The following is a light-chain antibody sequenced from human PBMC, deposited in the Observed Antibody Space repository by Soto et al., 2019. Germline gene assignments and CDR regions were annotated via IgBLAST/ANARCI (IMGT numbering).Light chain of an antibody. CDR3: YSFAGGATFV. J-gene: IGLJ2*01. CDR2: EAN. V-gene: IGLV2-23*02. Sequence: QSALTQPASVSGSPGQSITISCTGTSNDIGGYNLVSWYQQHPGKAPKLIIYEANKRPSGVSDRFSGSRSGTMASLTISALQAEDEADYSCYSFAGGATFVFGGGTKLTVL. CDR1: SNDIGGYNL.